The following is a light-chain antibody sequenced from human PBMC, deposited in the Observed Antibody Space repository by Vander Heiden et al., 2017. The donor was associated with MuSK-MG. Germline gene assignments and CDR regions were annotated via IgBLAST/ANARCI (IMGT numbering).Light chain of an antibody. CDR2: ASS. J-gene: IGKJ4*01. CDR1: QGISTY. Sequence: DIQLTQSPSFLSASVGDRVNITCRASQGISTYLAWYQQRLGKAPKVLIYASSIFQTGVPSRLRGTGSGTEFILTIISLQPEDFATYYCHQVNRYPLTFGGGTKVEIK. V-gene: IGKV1-9*01. CDR3: HQVNRYPLT.